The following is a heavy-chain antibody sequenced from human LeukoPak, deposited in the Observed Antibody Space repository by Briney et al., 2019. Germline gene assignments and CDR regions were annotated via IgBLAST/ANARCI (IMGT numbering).Heavy chain of an antibody. Sequence: GGSLRLSCAASGFTFSSYDMHWVRQATGKGLEWVSAIGTAGDTYYPGSAKGRFTISRENAKNSLYLQMSSLRAEDTAVYYCARDFLGSMDVWGQGTTVTVSS. CDR2: IGTAGDT. CDR1: GFTFSSYD. J-gene: IGHJ6*02. CDR3: ARDFLGSMDV. D-gene: IGHD2/OR15-2a*01. V-gene: IGHV3-13*01.